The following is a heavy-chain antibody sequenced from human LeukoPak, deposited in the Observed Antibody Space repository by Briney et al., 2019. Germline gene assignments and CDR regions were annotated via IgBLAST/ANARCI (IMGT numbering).Heavy chain of an antibody. CDR1: GVSFSGYY. Sequence: KPSETLSLTCAVYGVSFSGYYWSWIRQPPGKGLEWIGEINHSGSTNYNPSLKSRVTISVDTSKNQFSLKLSSVTAADTAVYYCARGGGYNYGSQHWGQGALVTVSS. CDR3: ARGGGYNYGSQH. V-gene: IGHV4-34*01. CDR2: INHSGST. J-gene: IGHJ1*01. D-gene: IGHD5-18*01.